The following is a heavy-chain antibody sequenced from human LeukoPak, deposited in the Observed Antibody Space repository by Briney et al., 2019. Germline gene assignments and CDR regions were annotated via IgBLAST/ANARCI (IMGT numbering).Heavy chain of an antibody. V-gene: IGHV1-46*01. J-gene: IGHJ4*02. CDR3: ARDTTGYSSGWYDY. CDR1: GYSFTSHY. CDR2: INPTGTST. D-gene: IGHD6-19*01. Sequence: ASVKVSCKASGYSFTSHYMHWVRQAPGQGLEWLGLINPTGTSTLYARKFQGRVTMTRDTSISTAYMELSRLRSDDTAVYYCARDTTGYSSGWYDYWGQGTLVTVSS.